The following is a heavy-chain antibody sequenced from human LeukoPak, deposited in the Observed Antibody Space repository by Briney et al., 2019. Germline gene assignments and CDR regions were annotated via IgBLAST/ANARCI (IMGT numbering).Heavy chain of an antibody. Sequence: GASVKVSCKASGYTFTAYYIHWVRQAPGQGLEWMGWMSPNSGNTGYAQKFQGRVTMTRDTSISTAYMELSSLRSEDTAVYYCAKDTRYCSSTSCYGVGYYYYYGMDVWGQGTTVTVSS. J-gene: IGHJ6*02. V-gene: IGHV1-8*02. CDR1: GYTFTAYY. CDR2: MSPNSGNT. CDR3: AKDTRYCSSTSCYGVGYYYYYGMDV. D-gene: IGHD2-2*01.